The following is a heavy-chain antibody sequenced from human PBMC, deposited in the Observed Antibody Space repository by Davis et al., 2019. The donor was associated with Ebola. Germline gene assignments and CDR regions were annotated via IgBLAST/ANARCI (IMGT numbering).Heavy chain of an antibody. D-gene: IGHD3-22*01. V-gene: IGHV1-69*04. CDR3: ARDENYYDSPGYYYGYYFEY. CDR2: IIPILGIA. Sequence: AASVKVSCKASGGTFSSYTISWVRQAPGQGLEWMGRIIPILGIANYAQKFQGRVTITADKSTSTAYMELSSLRSEDTAVYYCARDENYYDSPGYYYGYYFEYWGQGTLVTVSS. J-gene: IGHJ4*02. CDR1: GGTFSSYT.